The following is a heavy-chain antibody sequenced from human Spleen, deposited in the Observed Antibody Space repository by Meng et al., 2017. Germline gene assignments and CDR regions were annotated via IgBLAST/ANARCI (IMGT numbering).Heavy chain of an antibody. V-gene: IGHV4-4*09. D-gene: IGHD3-9*01. J-gene: IGHJ3*02. Sequence: SETLSLTCTVSGGSISGYSWNWIRQSPGKGLEWIGYIYHGGGTTYNPSLKSRISISLDTSKNQFSLKLSSVTAADTAVYYCARVLRYFDWLPNAFDIWGQGTMVTVSS. CDR3: ARVLRYFDWLPNAFDI. CDR2: IYHGGGT. CDR1: GGSISGYS.